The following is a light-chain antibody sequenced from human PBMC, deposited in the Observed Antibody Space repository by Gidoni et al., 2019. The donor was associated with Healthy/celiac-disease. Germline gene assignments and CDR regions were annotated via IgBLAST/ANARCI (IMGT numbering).Light chain of an antibody. Sequence: IVMTQSPATLSVSPGERATLSCRASQSVSSNLAWYQQKPGQAPRLLIYGASTRATGIPARFSGSGSGTEFTLTISSLQSEDFAVYYCQQYNNWPPSAFXGXTKVEI. CDR1: QSVSSN. V-gene: IGKV3-15*01. CDR3: QQYNNWPPSA. CDR2: GAS. J-gene: IGKJ4*01.